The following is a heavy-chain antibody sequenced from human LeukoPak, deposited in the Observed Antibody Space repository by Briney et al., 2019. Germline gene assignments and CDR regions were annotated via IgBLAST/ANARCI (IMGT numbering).Heavy chain of an antibody. CDR1: GFTFSTCG. D-gene: IGHD5-24*01. CDR2: ISGSGGST. V-gene: IGHV3-23*01. J-gene: IGHJ4*02. Sequence: GGSLRLSCVASGFTFSTCGMSWVRLAPGKGREWVSAISGSGGSTYYADSVKGRFTISRDNSKNTLYLQMNSLRAEDTAVYYCAKSGYNRFDYWGQGTLVTVSS. CDR3: AKSGYNRFDY.